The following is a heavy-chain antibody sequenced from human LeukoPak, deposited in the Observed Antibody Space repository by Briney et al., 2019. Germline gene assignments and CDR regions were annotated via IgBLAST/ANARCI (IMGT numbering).Heavy chain of an antibody. CDR2: ISSSGSTI. D-gene: IGHD1-1*01. Sequence: PGGSLRLSCAASGFTFNTYSMNWVRQAPGKGLAWVSYISSSGSTIYYADSMKGRFTISRDNAKNSLYLQMNSLRAEDTAVYYCARDGTTGTYYYYYYMDVWGKGTTVTISS. J-gene: IGHJ6*03. V-gene: IGHV3-48*04. CDR3: ARDGTTGTYYYYYYMDV. CDR1: GFTFNTYS.